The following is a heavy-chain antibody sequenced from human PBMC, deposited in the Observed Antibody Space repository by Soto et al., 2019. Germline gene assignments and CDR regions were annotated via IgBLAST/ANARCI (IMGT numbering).Heavy chain of an antibody. D-gene: IGHD1-26*01. Sequence: QVQLVESGGGVVQPGRSLRLSCAASGFTFRTYGMHWVRQAPGKGLEWVAVISYDGSNKYYADSVKGRFTISRDNSKNTLYLQMNSLRAEDTAVYYCAKGHRDDLVGATTGGWYFDLRGRGTLVTVSS. J-gene: IGHJ2*01. CDR3: AKGHRDDLVGATTGGWYFDL. CDR2: ISYDGSNK. CDR1: GFTFRTYG. V-gene: IGHV3-30*18.